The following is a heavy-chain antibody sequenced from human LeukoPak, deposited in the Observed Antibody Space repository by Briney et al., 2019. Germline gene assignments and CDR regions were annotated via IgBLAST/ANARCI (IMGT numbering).Heavy chain of an antibody. Sequence: GGSLRLSCAASGFTFSSYAMHWVRQAPGKGLEWVAVISYDGSNKYYADSVKGRFTISRDNSKNTLYLQMNSLRAEDTAVYYCARDPSCRDGYNLRYYYYGMDVWGQGTTVTVSS. V-gene: IGHV3-30-3*01. D-gene: IGHD5-24*01. J-gene: IGHJ6*02. CDR3: ARDPSCRDGYNLRYYYYGMDV. CDR2: ISYDGSNK. CDR1: GFTFSSYA.